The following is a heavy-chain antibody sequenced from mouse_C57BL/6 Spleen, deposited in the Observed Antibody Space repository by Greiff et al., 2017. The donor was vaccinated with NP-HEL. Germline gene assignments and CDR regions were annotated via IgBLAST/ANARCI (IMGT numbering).Heavy chain of an antibody. CDR2: IDPENGDT. Sequence: EVKLQESGAELVRPGASVKLSCTASGFNIKDDYMHWVKQRPEQGLEWIGWIDPENGDTGYASKFQGQVTITADTSSNTAYLQLSSLTAEDTAVYYCTTPWDGDWFAYWGQGTLVTVSA. CDR3: TTPWDGDWFAY. J-gene: IGHJ3*01. D-gene: IGHD4-1*01. CDR1: GFNIKDDY. V-gene: IGHV14-4*01.